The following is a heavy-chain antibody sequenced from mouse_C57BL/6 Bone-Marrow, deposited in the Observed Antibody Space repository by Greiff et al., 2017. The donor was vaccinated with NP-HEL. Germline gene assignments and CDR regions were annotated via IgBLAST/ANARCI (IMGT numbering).Heavy chain of an antibody. CDR3: ARQGYYGNAMDY. J-gene: IGHJ4*01. Sequence: EVQLVESGGDLVKPGGSLKLSCAASGFTFSSYGMSWVRQTPDKRLEWVATISSGGSYTYYPDNLKGRFTLSRDNAKNTLYLQMSSLKSEDTAMYYCARQGYYGNAMDYWGQGTSVTVSS. CDR2: ISSGGSYT. CDR1: GFTFSSYG. D-gene: IGHD1-1*01. V-gene: IGHV5-6*01.